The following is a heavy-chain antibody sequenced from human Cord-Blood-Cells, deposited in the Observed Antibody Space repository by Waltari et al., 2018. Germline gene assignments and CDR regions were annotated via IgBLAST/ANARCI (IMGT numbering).Heavy chain of an antibody. Sequence: QVQLVQSGAEVKKPGSSVKVSCKASGGTFSSYAIRWVPQAPGQGLEWMGGIIPILGIANYAQKFQGRVTITADKSTSTAYMELSSLRSEDTAVYYCARDLTGDDAFDIWGQGTMVTVSS. V-gene: IGHV1-69*10. CDR2: IIPILGIA. D-gene: IGHD7-27*01. CDR3: ARDLTGDDAFDI. CDR1: GGTFSSYA. J-gene: IGHJ3*02.